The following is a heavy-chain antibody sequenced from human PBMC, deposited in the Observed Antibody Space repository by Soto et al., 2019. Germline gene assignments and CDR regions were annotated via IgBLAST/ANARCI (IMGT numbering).Heavy chain of an antibody. CDR3: ARVDKVGYCSGGSRPWFAP. Sequence: ASVKVSCKASGYTFTSYGISWVRQAPGQGLEWMGWISAYNGNTNYAQKLQGRVTMTTDTSTSTAYMELRSLRSDDTAVYYCARVDKVGYCSGGSRPWFAPWGQETLVTVSS. J-gene: IGHJ5*02. CDR2: ISAYNGNT. D-gene: IGHD2-15*01. V-gene: IGHV1-18*01. CDR1: GYTFTSYG.